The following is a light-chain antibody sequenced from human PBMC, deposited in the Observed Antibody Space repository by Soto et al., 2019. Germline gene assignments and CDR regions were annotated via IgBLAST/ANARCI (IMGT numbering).Light chain of an antibody. J-gene: IGLJ3*02. V-gene: IGLV1-44*01. CDR3: AAWDDSLSGPV. Sequence: QSVLTQPPSASGTPGQRVTISCSGSNSNIGSNTVNWYQQLPGTAPKLLMYSNDQRPSGVPDRFSGSKSGTSASLAISGLQSDDEADYYCAAWDDSLSGPVFGGGTKLTVL. CDR2: SND. CDR1: NSNIGSNT.